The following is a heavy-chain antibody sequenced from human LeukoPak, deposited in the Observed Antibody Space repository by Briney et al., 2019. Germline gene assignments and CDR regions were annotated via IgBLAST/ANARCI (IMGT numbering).Heavy chain of an antibody. D-gene: IGHD3-22*01. J-gene: IGHJ4*02. CDR2: VSSSGTYI. CDR3: AKGVDQYYYDSSGFFDY. Sequence: GGSLRLSCAASGFAFSSYSMNWVRQAPGKGLEWVSSVSSSGTYIYYADSVKGRFTISRDNSKNTLYLQMNSLRAEDTAVYYCAKGVDQYYYDSSGFFDYWGQGTLVTVSS. V-gene: IGHV3-21*04. CDR1: GFAFSSYS.